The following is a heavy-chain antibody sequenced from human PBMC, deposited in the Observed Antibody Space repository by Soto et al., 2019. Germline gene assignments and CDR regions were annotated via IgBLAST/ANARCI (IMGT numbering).Heavy chain of an antibody. D-gene: IGHD3-22*01. CDR3: VKGEYYYDSSGYYPFDY. V-gene: IGHV3-64D*06. CDR1: GFTFSIHA. Sequence: GGSLRRSCSASGFTFSIHAMHWVRQAPGQGLEYVSSISTNGGSTHYADSVKGRFTISRDNSKNTQYLQMSSLRADDTAVYYCVKGEYYYDSSGYYPFDYWGQGTLVTVSS. CDR2: ISTNGGST. J-gene: IGHJ4*02.